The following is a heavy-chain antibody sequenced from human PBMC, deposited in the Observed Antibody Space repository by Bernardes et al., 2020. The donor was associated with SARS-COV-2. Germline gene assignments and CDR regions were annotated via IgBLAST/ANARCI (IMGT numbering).Heavy chain of an antibody. CDR1: GYTLTNYA. J-gene: IGHJ4*02. CDR2: IDTNTGNP. D-gene: IGHD4-4*01. Sequence: ASAKVACKASGYTLTNYAVGWVRQIPGQGLEWMGWIDTNTGNPTYAQGFTGRFVFSLDTSVTTAYLQIWRLKSEDTAVYYCARNDYNIDALDYWGQGTLVTVSS. CDR3: ARNDYNIDALDY. V-gene: IGHV7-4-1*01.